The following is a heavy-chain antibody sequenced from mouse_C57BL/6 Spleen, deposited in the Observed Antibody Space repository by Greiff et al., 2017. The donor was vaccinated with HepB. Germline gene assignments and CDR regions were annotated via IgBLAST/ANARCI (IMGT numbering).Heavy chain of an antibody. CDR2: IDPSDSET. Sequence: QVQLKQPGAELVRPGSSVKLSCKASGYTFTSYWMHWVKQRPIQGLEWIGNIDPSDSETHYNQKFKDKATLTVDKSSSTAYMQLSSLTSEDSAVYYCASGYYYGSSSFFDYWGQGTTLTVSS. D-gene: IGHD1-1*01. V-gene: IGHV1-52*01. CDR1: GYTFTSYW. CDR3: ASGYYYGSSSFFDY. J-gene: IGHJ2*01.